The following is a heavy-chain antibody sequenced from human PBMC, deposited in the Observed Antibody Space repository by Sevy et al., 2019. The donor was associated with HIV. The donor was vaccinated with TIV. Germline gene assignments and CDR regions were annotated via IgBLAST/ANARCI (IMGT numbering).Heavy chain of an antibody. CDR1: GFTFSSYA. CDR2: ISYDGSNK. CDR3: ARTQTTYYYDSSGYSYDAFDI. Sequence: GGSLRLSCAASGFTFSSYAMHWVRQAPGKGLEWVAVISYDGSNKYYADSVKGRFTISRDNSKNTLNLQMNSLRAEDTAVYYCARTQTTYYYDSSGYSYDAFDIWGQGTMVTVSS. D-gene: IGHD3-22*01. V-gene: IGHV3-30-3*01. J-gene: IGHJ3*02.